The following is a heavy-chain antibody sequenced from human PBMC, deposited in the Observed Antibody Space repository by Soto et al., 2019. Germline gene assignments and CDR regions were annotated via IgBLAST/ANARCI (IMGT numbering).Heavy chain of an antibody. V-gene: IGHV1-69*13. D-gene: IGHD3-22*01. CDR2: IIPIFGTA. Sequence: SVKVSCKASGGTFSSYAISWVRQAPGQGLEWMGGIIPIFGTANYAQKFQGRVTITADESTSTAYMELSSLRSEDTAVYYCARDPHPIFFSCCYYYAFVLSCPGPIFT. CDR1: GGTFSSYA. CDR3: ARDPHPIFFSCCYYYAFVL. J-gene: IGHJ3*01.